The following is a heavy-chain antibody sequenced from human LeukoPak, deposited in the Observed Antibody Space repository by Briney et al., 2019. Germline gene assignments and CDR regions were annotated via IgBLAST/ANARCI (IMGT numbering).Heavy chain of an antibody. V-gene: IGHV4-59*08. CDR3: AKWSSTLKAFDF. D-gene: IGHD2-8*01. CDR2: THYTGNT. Sequence: SETLSLTCSVSGDSINNYYWNWLRQPPGKELEWIGYTHYTGNTKSNPSLKSRVTTSVDTSKSQFSLKLSSVTAADTAVYYCAKWSSTLKAFDFWGQGILVIVSS. CDR1: GDSINNYY. J-gene: IGHJ4*02.